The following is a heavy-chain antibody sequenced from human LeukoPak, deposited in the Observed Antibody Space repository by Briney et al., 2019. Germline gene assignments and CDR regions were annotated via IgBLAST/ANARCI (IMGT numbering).Heavy chain of an antibody. J-gene: IGHJ3*02. CDR1: GYTFTSYG. Sequence: GASVKVSCKASGYTFTSYGISWVRQAPGQGLEWMGWISAYNGNTNYAQKLQGRVTMTTDTSTSTAYMVLRSLRSDDTAVYYCARDRYSSGWEAFDIWGQGTMVTVSS. V-gene: IGHV1-18*01. CDR3: ARDRYSSGWEAFDI. CDR2: ISAYNGNT. D-gene: IGHD6-19*01.